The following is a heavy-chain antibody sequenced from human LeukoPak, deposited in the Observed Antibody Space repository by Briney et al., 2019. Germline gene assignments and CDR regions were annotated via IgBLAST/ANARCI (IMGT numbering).Heavy chain of an antibody. Sequence: SETLSLTCAVYGGSFSGYYWSWIRQPPGRGLEWIGEINHSGSTNYNPSLKSRVTISVDTSKNQFSLKLSSVTAADTAVYYCARDSGTTGEVKFDPWGQGTLVTVSS. CDR3: ARDSGTTGEVKFDP. CDR1: GGSFSGYY. D-gene: IGHD3-10*01. J-gene: IGHJ5*02. CDR2: INHSGST. V-gene: IGHV4-34*01.